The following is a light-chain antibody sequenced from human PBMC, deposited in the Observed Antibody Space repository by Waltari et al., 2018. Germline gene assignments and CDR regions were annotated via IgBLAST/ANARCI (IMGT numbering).Light chain of an antibody. CDR1: QSVTSIS. CDR2: GTS. J-gene: IGKJ4*01. Sequence: IVLTQSPGTLSFSPGEPATISCRASQSVTSISLTWYQQKPGQAPRLLIYGTSSRATGIPDRFSGSGSGTDFTLTISRLEPEDFAVYYCQQYDGEVVTFGGGTKVEI. CDR3: QQYDGEVVT. V-gene: IGKV3-20*01.